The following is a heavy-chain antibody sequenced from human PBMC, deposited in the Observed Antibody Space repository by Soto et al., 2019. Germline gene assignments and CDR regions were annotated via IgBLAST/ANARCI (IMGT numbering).Heavy chain of an antibody. CDR1: GYTFTTYA. V-gene: IGHV1-3*01. J-gene: IGHJ6*02. CDR2: INAGNGNT. CDR3: ASEYCGGDCYSAARYGMDV. Sequence: ASVMVSCTTSGYTFTTYAMHCVRQAPGQRREWMGWINAGNGNTKYSQKFQGRVTITRDTSASTAYMELSSLRSEDTAVYYCASEYCGGDCYSAARYGMDVWGQGTTVTVSS. D-gene: IGHD2-21*02.